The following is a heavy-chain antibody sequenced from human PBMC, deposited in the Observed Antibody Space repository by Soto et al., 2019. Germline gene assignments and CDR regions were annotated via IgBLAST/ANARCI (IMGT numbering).Heavy chain of an antibody. Sequence: ASVKVSCKASGYTFTGYYLHWVRQAPGHGLEWMGWINPNTGGTNYAQKFQDRVTMTRDRSISTAYMELSSLRSDDTAVFYCARGAYDFSTTYYTDFDFWGQGTVVTVSS. CDR2: INPNTGGT. CDR3: ARGAYDFSTTYYTDFDF. D-gene: IGHD3-3*01. J-gene: IGHJ4*02. CDR1: GYTFTGYY. V-gene: IGHV1-2*02.